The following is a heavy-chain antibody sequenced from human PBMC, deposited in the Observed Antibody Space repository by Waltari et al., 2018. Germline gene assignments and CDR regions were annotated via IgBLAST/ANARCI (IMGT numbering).Heavy chain of an antibody. V-gene: IGHV4-61*02. Sequence: QVQLQESGPGLVKPSQTLSLTCTVSGGSISSGSYYWSWIRQPAGKGLEWIGRIYTSGSTNYNPSLTSRASIPVDTSKNQSSLKLCSVTAADTAVYYCARVPSLCFGELSTSYYYGMDVWGQGTTVTVSS. CDR1: GGSISSGSYY. CDR2: IYTSGST. D-gene: IGHD3-10*01. J-gene: IGHJ6*02. CDR3: ARVPSLCFGELSTSYYYGMDV.